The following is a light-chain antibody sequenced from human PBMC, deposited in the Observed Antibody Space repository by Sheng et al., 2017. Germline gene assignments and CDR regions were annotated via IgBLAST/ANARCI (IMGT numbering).Light chain of an antibody. CDR3: QQYDKWPLN. V-gene: IGKV3-15*01. J-gene: IGKJ4*01. CDR1: QCVGNK. CDR2: GAS. Sequence: EKVMTQSPATLSVSPGERATLSCRASQCVGNKLAWYQQKPGQPPRLLMYGASARATGIPARFIASGSGTEFTLTISSLQSEDFAVYYCQQYDKWPLNFGGGTKVEIK.